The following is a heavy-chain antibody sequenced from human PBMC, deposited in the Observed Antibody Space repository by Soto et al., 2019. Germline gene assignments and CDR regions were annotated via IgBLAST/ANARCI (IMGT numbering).Heavy chain of an antibody. D-gene: IGHD1-26*01. CDR3: ATHTSGSRNGPHT. CDR1: GGSIKNTGAN. Sequence: QLQLQESGPGLVKPSETLSLTCTVSGGSIKNTGANWGWVRQPPGKVLEWIGSVYYTGTTYYNPALQSRVTISIDTSKNQYSLSVNSVAAADTAVYYCATHTSGSRNGPHTWGQGTLVTVSS. V-gene: IGHV4-39*01. CDR2: VYYTGTT. J-gene: IGHJ5*02.